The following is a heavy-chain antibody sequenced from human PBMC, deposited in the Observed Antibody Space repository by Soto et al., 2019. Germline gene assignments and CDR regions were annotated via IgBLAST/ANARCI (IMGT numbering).Heavy chain of an antibody. V-gene: IGHV4-59*01. CDR1: GGSMNIYY. CDR3: VRGISARQAGYTWFDP. J-gene: IGHJ5*02. Sequence: SETLSLTCSFSGGSMNIYYWTWIRQPPGRGLEWIGYIFYSGLTNYNPSLQSRVTISLDTPNNQFSLRLRSLTAADTAVYYCVRGISARQAGYTWFDPWGQGALVTVSS. CDR2: IFYSGLT. D-gene: IGHD6-6*01.